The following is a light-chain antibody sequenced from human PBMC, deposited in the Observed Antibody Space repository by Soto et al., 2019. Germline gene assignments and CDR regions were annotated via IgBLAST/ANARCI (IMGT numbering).Light chain of an antibody. CDR1: QGIRDD. J-gene: IGKJ1*01. CDR2: AAS. Sequence: IHMNQSPSSLSPSVGSLFTIPCRSSQGIRDDLGWYPQTPGKAPKRLIYAASSLQSGFPYRFSGSGSGTDFTLTISSLQSEDFAVYYCQQYNPWPTVTVGQGTKVDIK. V-gene: IGKV1-17*01. CDR3: QQYNPWPTVT.